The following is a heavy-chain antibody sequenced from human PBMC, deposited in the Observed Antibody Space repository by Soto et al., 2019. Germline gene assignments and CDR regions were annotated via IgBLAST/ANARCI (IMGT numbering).Heavy chain of an antibody. CDR1: GFTFSSYA. Sequence: GGSLRLSVAASGFTFSSYAMSWVRQSPGKGLEWVSAISGSGGSTYYADSVKGRFTISRDNSKNTLYLQMNSLRAEDKAVYYCAKVSITRLGGGYHFDYWGQGTLVTVSS. J-gene: IGHJ4*02. V-gene: IGHV3-23*01. CDR2: ISGSGGST. D-gene: IGHD2-15*01. CDR3: AKVSITRLGGGYHFDY.